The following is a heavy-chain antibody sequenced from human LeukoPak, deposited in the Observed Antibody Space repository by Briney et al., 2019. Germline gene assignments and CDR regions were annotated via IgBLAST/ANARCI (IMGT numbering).Heavy chain of an antibody. CDR2: INAGNGNT. J-gene: IGHJ6*02. V-gene: IGHV1-3*01. CDR3: ARDGRMYSHKTEGPDYYYYYGMDV. Sequence: GASVEVSCKASGYTFTSYAMHWVRQAPGQRLEWMGWINAGNGNTKYSQKFQGRVTITRDTSVSTAYMELSSLRAEDTAVYYCARDGRMYSHKTEGPDYYYYYGMDVWGQGTTVTVSS. CDR1: GYTFTSYA. D-gene: IGHD5-18*01.